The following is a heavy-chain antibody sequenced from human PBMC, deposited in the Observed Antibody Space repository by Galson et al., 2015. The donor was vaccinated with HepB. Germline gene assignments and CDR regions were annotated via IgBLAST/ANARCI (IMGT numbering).Heavy chain of an antibody. CDR2: IYPGDSDT. Sequence: QSGAEVKKPGESLKISCKGSGYSFTSYWIGWVRQMPGKGLEWMGIIYPGDSDTRYSPSFQGQVTISADKSISTAYLQWSSLKASDTAMYYCARHSSGYYYRPGGFGMDVWGQGTTVTVSS. D-gene: IGHD3-22*01. CDR3: ARHSSGYYYRPGGFGMDV. CDR1: GYSFTSYW. J-gene: IGHJ6*02. V-gene: IGHV5-51*01.